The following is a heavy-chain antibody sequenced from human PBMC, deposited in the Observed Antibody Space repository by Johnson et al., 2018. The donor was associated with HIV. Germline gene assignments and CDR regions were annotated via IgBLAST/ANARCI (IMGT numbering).Heavy chain of an antibody. J-gene: IGHJ3*02. Sequence: QVQLVESGGGLVKPGGSLRLSCAASGFTFSDYYMTWIRQAPGKGLEWVSYISSSGGTIYYADSVKGRFTISRDNSKNTVYLQMNSLRTEDTAVYYCARPDGVNSIVVVPAGAFDIWGQGTMVTVSS. CDR2: ISSSGGTI. D-gene: IGHD2-2*01. V-gene: IGHV3-11*04. CDR3: ARPDGVNSIVVVPAGAFDI. CDR1: GFTFSDYY.